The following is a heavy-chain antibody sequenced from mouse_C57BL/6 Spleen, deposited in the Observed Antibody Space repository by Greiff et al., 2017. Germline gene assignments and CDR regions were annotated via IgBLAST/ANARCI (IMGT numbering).Heavy chain of an antibody. Sequence: EVKLLESGPGLVKPSQSLSLTCSVTGYSITSGYYWNWIRQFPGNKLEWMGYISYDGSNNYNPSLKNRISITRDTSKNQFFLKLNSVTTEDTATYYCARELGRGSAMDYWGQGTSVTVSS. D-gene: IGHD4-1*01. CDR1: GYSITSGYY. J-gene: IGHJ4*01. CDR3: ARELGRGSAMDY. V-gene: IGHV3-6*01. CDR2: ISYDGSN.